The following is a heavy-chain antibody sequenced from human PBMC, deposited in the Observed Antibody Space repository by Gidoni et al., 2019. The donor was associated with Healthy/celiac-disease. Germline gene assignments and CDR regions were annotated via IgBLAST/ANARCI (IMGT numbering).Heavy chain of an antibody. Sequence: EVQLLESGGGLVQPGGSLRPPCAARGFPFSGDAMSWVRPAPGKGLEWVSAISGSGGSTYYADSVKGRFTISRDNSKNTLYLQMNSLRAEDTAVYYCAKDLTKQLVVYWFDPWGQGTLVTVSS. J-gene: IGHJ5*02. CDR3: AKDLTKQLVVYWFDP. D-gene: IGHD6-13*01. V-gene: IGHV3-23*01. CDR2: ISGSGGST. CDR1: GFPFSGDA.